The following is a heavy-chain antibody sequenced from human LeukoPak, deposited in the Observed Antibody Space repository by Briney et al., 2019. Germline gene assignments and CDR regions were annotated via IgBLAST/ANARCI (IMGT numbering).Heavy chain of an antibody. J-gene: IGHJ4*02. CDR1: GGTFSSYT. CDR2: IIPSFGTA. D-gene: IGHD2-2*01. V-gene: IGHV1-69*05. CDR3: ARLGYCSESSCYPFDY. Sequence: SVKVSCKASGGTFSSYTVNWVRQAPGQGLEWMGGIIPSFGTANYAQKFQGRVTITTDESTSTAYMELTSLRSEDTAVYYCARLGYCSESSCYPFDYWGQGTLVTVSS.